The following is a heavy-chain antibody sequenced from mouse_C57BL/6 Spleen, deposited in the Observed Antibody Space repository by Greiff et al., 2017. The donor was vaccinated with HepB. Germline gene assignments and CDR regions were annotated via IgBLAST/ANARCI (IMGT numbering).Heavy chain of an antibody. J-gene: IGHJ4*01. V-gene: IGHV1-53*01. D-gene: IGHD2-3*01. CDR2: INPSNGGT. Sequence: QVQLQQPGTELVKPGASVKLSCKASGYTFTSYWMHWVKQRPGQGLEWIGNINPSNGGTNYNEKFKSKATLTVDKSSSTAYMQLSSLPSEDSAVYYCARSWLLRPPYYAMDYWGQGTSVTVSS. CDR1: GYTFTSYW. CDR3: ARSWLLRPPYYAMDY.